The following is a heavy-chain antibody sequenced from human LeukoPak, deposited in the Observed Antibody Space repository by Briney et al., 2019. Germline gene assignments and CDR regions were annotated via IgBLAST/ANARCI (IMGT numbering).Heavy chain of an antibody. CDR3: ARGKSIAARPGKYSWFDP. D-gene: IGHD6-6*01. V-gene: IGHV4-34*01. CDR1: GGSFSGYY. Sequence: SETLSLTCAVYGGSFSGYYWSWIRQPPGKGLEWIGEINHSGSTNYNPSLKSRVTISVDTSKNQFSLKLSSVTAADTAVYYCARGKSIAARPGKYSWFDPWGQGTLVTVSS. J-gene: IGHJ5*02. CDR2: INHSGST.